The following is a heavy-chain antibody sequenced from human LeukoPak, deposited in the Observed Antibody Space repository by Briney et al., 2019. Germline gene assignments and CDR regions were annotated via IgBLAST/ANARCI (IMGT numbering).Heavy chain of an antibody. V-gene: IGHV3-30*02. Sequence: PGGSLRLSCAASGFTFSSYGMHWVRQAPGKGLEGVAFIRYDGSNKYYADSVKGRFTISRDNSKNTLYLQMNSLRAEDTAVYYCAKEGIAAAGDYYYYYMDVWGKGTTVTISS. D-gene: IGHD6-13*01. CDR3: AKEGIAAAGDYYYYYMDV. CDR2: IRYDGSNK. J-gene: IGHJ6*03. CDR1: GFTFSSYG.